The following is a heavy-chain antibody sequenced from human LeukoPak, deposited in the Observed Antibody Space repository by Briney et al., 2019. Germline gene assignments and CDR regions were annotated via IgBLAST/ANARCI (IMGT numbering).Heavy chain of an antibody. CDR3: AKDLGVPAATNAFDI. CDR1: GCTFSSYG. Sequence: GRSLRLSCAASGCTFSSYGMHWVRQAPGKGLEWVAVISYDGSNKYYADSVKGRFTISRDNSKNTLYLQMNSLRAEDTVVYYCAKDLGVPAATNAFDIWGQGTMVTVSS. CDR2: ISYDGSNK. J-gene: IGHJ3*02. V-gene: IGHV3-30*18. D-gene: IGHD2-2*01.